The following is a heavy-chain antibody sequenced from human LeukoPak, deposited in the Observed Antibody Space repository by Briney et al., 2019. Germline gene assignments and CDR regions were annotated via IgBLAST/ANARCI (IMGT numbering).Heavy chain of an antibody. Sequence: PGGSLRLSCAASGFTFSNTWMHWVRQAPGKGLEWVSLIYSGGSTYYADSVKGRFTISRDNSKNTVYLQMNSLTVEDTAVYYCARGLPLQFIVRALDPRGRGTLVTVSS. CDR1: GFTFSNTW. D-gene: IGHD5/OR15-5a*01. V-gene: IGHV3-66*01. CDR3: ARGLPLQFIVRALDP. CDR2: IYSGGST. J-gene: IGHJ5*02.